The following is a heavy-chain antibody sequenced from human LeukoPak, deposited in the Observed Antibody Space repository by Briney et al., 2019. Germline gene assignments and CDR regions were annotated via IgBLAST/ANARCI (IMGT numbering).Heavy chain of an antibody. CDR1: GFTFDDYA. D-gene: IGHD3-9*01. V-gene: IGHV3-9*01. Sequence: GGSLRLSCAASGFTFDDYAMHWVRHAPGKGLEWVSGISWNSGSIGYADSVKGRFTISRDNAKNSLYLQMNSLRAEDTALYYCAKDVLRYFDWLFPWFDPWGQGTLVTVSS. CDR2: ISWNSGSI. J-gene: IGHJ5*02. CDR3: AKDVLRYFDWLFPWFDP.